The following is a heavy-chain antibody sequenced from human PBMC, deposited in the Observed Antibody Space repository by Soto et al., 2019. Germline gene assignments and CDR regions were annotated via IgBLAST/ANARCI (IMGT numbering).Heavy chain of an antibody. Sequence: PSETLSLTCAVSGGSISSGGYSWSWIRQPPGKGLEWIGYIYHSGSTYYNPSLKSRVTISVDGSKNQFSLKLSSVTAADTAVYYCARGVNSGSYYGDYFDYWGQGTLVTVSS. CDR1: GGSISSGGYS. CDR3: ARGVNSGSYYGDYFDY. D-gene: IGHD1-26*01. CDR2: IYHSGST. V-gene: IGHV4-30-2*01. J-gene: IGHJ4*02.